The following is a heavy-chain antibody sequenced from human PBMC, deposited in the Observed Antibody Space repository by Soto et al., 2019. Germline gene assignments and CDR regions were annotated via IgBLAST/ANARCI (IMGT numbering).Heavy chain of an antibody. J-gene: IGHJ6*02. CDR2: ISSSSSYI. Sequence: GGSLRLSCAASGFSFRSYAMNWVRQAPGKGLEWVSSISSSSSYIYYADSVKGRFTISRDNAKNSLYLQMNSLRAEDTAVYYCARSLSSGWSRALRDYYYYGMDVWGQGTTVTVSS. D-gene: IGHD6-19*01. V-gene: IGHV3-21*01. CDR1: GFSFRSYA. CDR3: ARSLSSGWSRALRDYYYYGMDV.